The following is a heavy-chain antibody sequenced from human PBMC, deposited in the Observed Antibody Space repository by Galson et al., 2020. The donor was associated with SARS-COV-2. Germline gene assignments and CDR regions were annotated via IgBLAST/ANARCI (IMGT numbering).Heavy chain of an antibody. J-gene: IGHJ4*02. V-gene: IGHV1-18*01. Sequence: SRKASGYTFTSYGISWVRPAPGQGHEWMGWISAYNGNTNYAPNLQGRVTMTTDTSTSTAYMELRSLRSDDTAVYYCARLSITMVRDRLGFDYWGQGTLVTVSS. D-gene: IGHD3-10*01. CDR3: ARLSITMVRDRLGFDY. CDR2: ISAYNGNT. CDR1: GYTFTSYG.